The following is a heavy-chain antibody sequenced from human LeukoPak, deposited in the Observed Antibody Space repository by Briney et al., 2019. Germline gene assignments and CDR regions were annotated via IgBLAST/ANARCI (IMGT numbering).Heavy chain of an antibody. J-gene: IGHJ5*02. V-gene: IGHV3-74*01. D-gene: IGHD3-16*01. CDR2: INSDGSTT. Sequence: GRSLRLSCAASGFTVSSHYMSWVRQSPGKGLEWVSRINSDGSTTNYADSVKGRFTISRDSAKNTLYLQMNSLRAEDTAVYYCARGLYANWFDPWGQGTLVTVSS. CDR3: ARGLYANWFDP. CDR1: GFTVSSHY.